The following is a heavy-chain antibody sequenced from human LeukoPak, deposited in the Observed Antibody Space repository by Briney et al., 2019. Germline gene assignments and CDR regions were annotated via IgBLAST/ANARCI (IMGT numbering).Heavy chain of an antibody. V-gene: IGHV1-18*01. D-gene: IGHD3-10*01. Sequence: ASVKVSCKASGYTFTSYGISWVRQAPGRGLEWMGWISAYNGNTNYAQKLQGRVTMTTDTSTSTAYMELRSLRSDDTAVYYCARARGGGDLYYYGSGDNYYFDYWGQGTLVTVSS. CDR3: ARARGGGDLYYYGSGDNYYFDY. CDR2: ISAYNGNT. CDR1: GYTFTSYG. J-gene: IGHJ4*02.